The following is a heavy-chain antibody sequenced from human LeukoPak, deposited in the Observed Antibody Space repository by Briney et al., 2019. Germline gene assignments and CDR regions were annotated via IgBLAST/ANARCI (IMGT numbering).Heavy chain of an antibody. V-gene: IGHV4-34*01. J-gene: IGHJ4*02. CDR2: INRGGGT. CDR3: ARVLVGFGDLYYFDY. D-gene: IGHD3-10*01. Sequence: SETLSLTCAVYGGSLSGYYWSWIRQPPGKGLEWIGEINRGGGTNYNPSLKSRVTISVDTSKNQFSLKLNSVTAADTAVYYCARVLVGFGDLYYFDYWGQGTLVTVPS. CDR1: GGSLSGYY.